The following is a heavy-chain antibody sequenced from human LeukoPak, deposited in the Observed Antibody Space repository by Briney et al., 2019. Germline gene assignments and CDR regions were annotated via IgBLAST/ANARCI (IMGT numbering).Heavy chain of an antibody. D-gene: IGHD6-6*01. V-gene: IGHV3-9*01. CDR2: ISWNSGSI. CDR1: GFTLDDYA. J-gene: IGHJ4*02. Sequence: PGGSLRLSCAASGFTLDDYAMHGVPQAPGKGLEGVSGISWNSGSIGYADSVKGRFTISRDNAQNSLYLQMNSLRAEDTALYYCAKDFGIAARGLLGYWGQGTLVTVSS. CDR3: AKDFGIAARGLLGY.